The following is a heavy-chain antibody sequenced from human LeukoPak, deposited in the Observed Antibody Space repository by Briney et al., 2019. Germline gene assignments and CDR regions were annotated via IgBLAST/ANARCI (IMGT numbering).Heavy chain of an antibody. Sequence: GGSLRLSCAASDFTFSSYWMSWVRQAPGKGLGWVANIKQDGSEKYYVDSVKGRFTISRDNAKNSLYLQMNSLRAEDTAVYYCARDLGPGQYYYYYIDVWGKGTTVTVSS. CDR1: DFTFSSYW. V-gene: IGHV3-7*01. CDR2: IKQDGSEK. CDR3: ARDLGPGQYYYYYIDV. J-gene: IGHJ6*03.